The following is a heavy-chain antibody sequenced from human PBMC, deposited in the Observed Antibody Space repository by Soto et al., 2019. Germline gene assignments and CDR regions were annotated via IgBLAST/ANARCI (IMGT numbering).Heavy chain of an antibody. CDR3: ARLGDYGSGSY. J-gene: IGHJ4*02. V-gene: IGHV3-48*04. Sequence: EVHLVESGGDLVQPGGSLRLSCAASGFSFSSFSMNWARQAPGKGLEWVSYISGSGTTTYYADSVKGRFTISRDNAKNSLYLQMNSLQAEDTAVYYCARLGDYGSGSYWGQGTLVTVSS. D-gene: IGHD3-10*01. CDR1: GFSFSSFS. CDR2: ISGSGTTT.